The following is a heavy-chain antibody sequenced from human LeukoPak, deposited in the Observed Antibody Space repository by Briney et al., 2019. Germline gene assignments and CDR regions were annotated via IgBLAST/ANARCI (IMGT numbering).Heavy chain of an antibody. Sequence: SETLSLTCTVSGGSISSYYWSWIRQPPGKGLEWIGYIYYSGSTNYNPSLKSRVTISVDTSKNQFSLKLSSVTAADTAVYYCARGLAYAGEDHPSTLDYWGQGTLVTVSS. CDR1: GGSISSYY. V-gene: IGHV4-59*08. CDR2: IYYSGST. D-gene: IGHD3-16*01. J-gene: IGHJ4*02. CDR3: ARGLAYAGEDHPSTLDY.